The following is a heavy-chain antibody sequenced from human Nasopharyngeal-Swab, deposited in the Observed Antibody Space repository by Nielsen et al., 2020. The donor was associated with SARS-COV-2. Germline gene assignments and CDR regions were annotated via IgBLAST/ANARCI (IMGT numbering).Heavy chain of an antibody. CDR1: GYTFTSCG. Sequence: ASVQVSCKASGYTFTSCGIRWLRQAPGEGVEWMGWISAYNGNTNYAQKLQGRVTMTTDTSTSTAYMELRSLRSDDTAVYYCARAKGRGYSYSWDYYYYMDVWGKGTTVTVSS. D-gene: IGHD5-18*01. CDR2: ISAYNGNT. J-gene: IGHJ6*03. V-gene: IGHV1-18*01. CDR3: ARAKGRGYSYSWDYYYYMDV.